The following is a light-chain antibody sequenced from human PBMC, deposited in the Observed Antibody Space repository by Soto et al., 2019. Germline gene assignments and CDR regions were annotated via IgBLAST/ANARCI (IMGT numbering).Light chain of an antibody. CDR3: TSYASGSSHVV. CDR2: DVN. Sequence: QSALTQPASVSGSPGQSITLSCTGTSSDIGGYDYVSWYQRHPGKAPKLIIYDVNNRPSGVSNRFSSSKSGNTASLTISGLQAEDEADYYFTSYASGSSHVVFGGGTQLTVL. J-gene: IGLJ2*01. V-gene: IGLV2-14*01. CDR1: SSDIGGYDY.